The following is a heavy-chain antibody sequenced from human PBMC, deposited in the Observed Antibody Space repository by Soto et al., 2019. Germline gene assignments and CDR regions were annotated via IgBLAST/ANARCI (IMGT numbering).Heavy chain of an antibody. V-gene: IGHV3-33*01. CDR3: ARAPLYSSSYYYYYYGMDV. J-gene: IGHJ6*02. CDR1: GFTFSSYG. Sequence: SLRLSCAASGFTFSSYGMHWVRQAPGKGLEWVAVIWYDGSNKYYADSVKGRFTISRDNSKNTLYLQMNSLRAEDTAVYYCARAPLYSSSYYYYYYGMDVWGQGTTVTVSS. D-gene: IGHD6-6*01. CDR2: IWYDGSNK.